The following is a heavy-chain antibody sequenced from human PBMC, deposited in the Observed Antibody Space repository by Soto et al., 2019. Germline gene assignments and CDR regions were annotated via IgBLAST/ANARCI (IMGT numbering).Heavy chain of an antibody. CDR2: ISSSSSTI. J-gene: IGHJ4*02. CDR3: AGEGVEADY. V-gene: IGHV3-48*01. D-gene: IGHD2-15*01. CDR1: GFTFSSYS. Sequence: GGSLRLSCAASGFTFSSYSMNWVRQAPGKGLEWVSYISSSSSTIYYADSVKGRFTISRDNAKNSLYLQMNSLRAEDTAVYYCAGEGVEADYWGQGTLVTVSS.